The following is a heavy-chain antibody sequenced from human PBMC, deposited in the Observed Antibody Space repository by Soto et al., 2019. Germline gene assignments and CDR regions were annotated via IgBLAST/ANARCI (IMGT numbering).Heavy chain of an antibody. CDR3: GKVLVGATGHTDSDS. D-gene: IGHD2-15*01. Sequence: KPSETLSLTCTDSGGSIYRSGYYWGWIRQPPGRGLEWIGNIDYNGVTYSNPSLKSRVTISRDTSKNQFSLKLTSVTAADTALYYCGKVLVGATGHTDSDSWGPGTLVTVSS. J-gene: IGHJ4*02. V-gene: IGHV4-39*01. CDR2: IDYNGVT. CDR1: GGSIYRSGYY.